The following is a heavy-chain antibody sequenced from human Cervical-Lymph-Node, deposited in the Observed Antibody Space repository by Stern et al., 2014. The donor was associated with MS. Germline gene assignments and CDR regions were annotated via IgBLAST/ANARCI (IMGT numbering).Heavy chain of an antibody. J-gene: IGHJ4*02. CDR3: ARDPTTGWPRYFDY. Sequence: QVQLVQSGAEVKKPGASVKISCKASGYTFTSYAIHWVRQAPGQRLEWMGWINAVNGNTKYSQKFQGRVTISRDTSASTAYMELSSLRSEDTAVYYCARDPTTGWPRYFDYWGQGTLVTVSS. D-gene: IGHD6-19*01. CDR1: GYTFTSYA. V-gene: IGHV1-3*01. CDR2: INAVNGNT.